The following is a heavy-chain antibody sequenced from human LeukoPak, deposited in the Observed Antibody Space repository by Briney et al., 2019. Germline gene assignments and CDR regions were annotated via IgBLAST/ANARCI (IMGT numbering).Heavy chain of an antibody. CDR1: GGTFSSYT. CDR3: ARALKVCSSTSCDDY. V-gene: IGHV1-69*02. D-gene: IGHD2-2*01. J-gene: IGHJ4*02. CDR2: IIPILGIA. Sequence: ASVKVSCKASGGTFSSYTISWVRQAPGQGLEWMGRIIPILGIANYAQKFQGRVTITADKSTSTAYMELSSLRSEDTAVYYCARALKVCSSTSCDDYWGQGTLVTLSS.